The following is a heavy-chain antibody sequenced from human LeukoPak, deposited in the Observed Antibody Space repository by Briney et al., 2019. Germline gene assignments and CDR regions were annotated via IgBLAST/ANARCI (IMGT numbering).Heavy chain of an antibody. Sequence: KTSETLSLTCTVSGGSISSTSYYWGWIRQPPRKGLEWIGTINYSGSTYYNPSLKSRVTISVDTSKNQISLKLNSVTAADTAMYYCARHGDLLSPFQTWGQGTLVTVSS. D-gene: IGHD2-21*02. CDR1: GGSISSTSYY. V-gene: IGHV4-39*01. CDR3: ARHGDLLSPFQT. CDR2: INYSGST. J-gene: IGHJ5*02.